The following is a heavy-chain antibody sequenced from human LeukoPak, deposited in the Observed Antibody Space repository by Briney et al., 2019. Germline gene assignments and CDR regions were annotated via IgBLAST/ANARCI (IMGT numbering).Heavy chain of an antibody. J-gene: IGHJ4*02. V-gene: IGHV3-23*01. CDR1: GFTFSSYA. Sequence: PGGSLRLSCAASGFTFSSYAMSWVRQAPGKGLEWVSAISGSGGSTYYADSVKGRFTISRDNAKNTLHLQMNSLRAEDTAVYYCARDGSGRVPEMSAPDYWGQGTLVTVSS. D-gene: IGHD3-10*01. CDR2: ISGSGGST. CDR3: ARDGSGRVPEMSAPDY.